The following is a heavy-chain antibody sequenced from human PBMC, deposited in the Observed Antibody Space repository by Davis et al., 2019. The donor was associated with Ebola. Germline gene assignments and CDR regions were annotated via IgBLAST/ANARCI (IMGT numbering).Heavy chain of an antibody. CDR2: IYSGGST. V-gene: IGHV3-53*01. J-gene: IGHJ6*02. D-gene: IGHD2-2*01. Sequence: GESLKISCAASGFTVSSNYMSWVRQAPGKGLEWVSVIYSGGSTYYADSVKGRFTISRDNSKNTLYLQMNSLRAEDTAVYYCAKQGYCSSTSCRYYYYGMDVWGQGTTVTVSS. CDR1: GFTVSSNY. CDR3: AKQGYCSSTSCRYYYYGMDV.